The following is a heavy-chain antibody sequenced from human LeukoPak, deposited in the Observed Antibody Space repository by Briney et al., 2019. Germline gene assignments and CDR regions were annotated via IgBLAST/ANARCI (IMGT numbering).Heavy chain of an antibody. CDR2: INTISGGT. J-gene: IGHJ4*02. D-gene: IGHD6-19*01. CDR1: GYTFTGYY. Sequence: GASVKVSCKASGYTFTGYYIHWVRQAPGQGLEWIGWINTISGGTNYAQKFQGRVTMTRDTSISPAYMELSRLTSDDTAVYYCARGREVAGTVGYWGQGTLVTVSS. CDR3: ARGREVAGTVGY. V-gene: IGHV1-2*02.